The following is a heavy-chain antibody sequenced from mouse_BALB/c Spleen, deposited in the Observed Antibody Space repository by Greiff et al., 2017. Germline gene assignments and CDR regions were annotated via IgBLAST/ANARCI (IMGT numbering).Heavy chain of an antibody. J-gene: IGHJ3*01. CDR2: ISDGGSYT. CDR3: ARGEGYDYDGAWFAY. V-gene: IGHV5-4*02. D-gene: IGHD2-4*01. Sequence: EVKLVESGGGLVKPGGSLKLSCAASGFTFSDYYMYWVRQTPEKRLEWVATISDGGSYTYYPDSVKGRFTISRDNAKNNLYLQMSSLKSEDTAMYYCARGEGYDYDGAWFAYWGQGTLVTVSA. CDR1: GFTFSDYY.